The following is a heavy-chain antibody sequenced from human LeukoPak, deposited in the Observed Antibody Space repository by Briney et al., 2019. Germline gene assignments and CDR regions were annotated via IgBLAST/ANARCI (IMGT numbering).Heavy chain of an antibody. J-gene: IGHJ4*02. CDR3: ARDFAVRAAAGPSDY. Sequence: ASVKVSCKASGYTFTGYYMHWVRQAPGQGLEWMGRINPNSGGTNYAQKFQGRVTMTRDTSISTAYMELSRLRSDDTAVYYCARDFAVRAAAGPSDYWGQGTLVTVSS. CDR1: GYTFTGYY. V-gene: IGHV1-2*06. CDR2: INPNSGGT. D-gene: IGHD6-13*01.